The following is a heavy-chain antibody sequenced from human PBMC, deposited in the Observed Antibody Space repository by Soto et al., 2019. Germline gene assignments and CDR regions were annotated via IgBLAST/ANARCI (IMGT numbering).Heavy chain of an antibody. Sequence: GGSLRLSCAASGFTFSSYGMHWVRQAPGKGLEWVAVISYDGSNKYYADSVKGRFTISRDNSKNTLYLQMNSLRAEDTAVYYCAKGYYDFWSGYPPYDYWGQGT. V-gene: IGHV3-30*18. D-gene: IGHD3-3*01. CDR3: AKGYYDFWSGYPPYDY. CDR1: GFTFSSYG. CDR2: ISYDGSNK. J-gene: IGHJ4*02.